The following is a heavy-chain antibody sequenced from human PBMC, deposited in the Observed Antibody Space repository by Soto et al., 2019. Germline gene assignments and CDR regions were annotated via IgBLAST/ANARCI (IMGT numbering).Heavy chain of an antibody. CDR2: IYYNGNT. Sequence: SETLSLTCTVSGGSISTYYWSWIRQPPGKGLEWIGYIYYNGNTNYNPTLKSRVTISVDTSKNQFSLRLRSVSAADTAVYYCARDGSRYDFWSGPYYFDYWGQGALVTVSS. D-gene: IGHD3-3*01. CDR1: GGSISTYY. J-gene: IGHJ4*02. CDR3: ARDGSRYDFWSGPYYFDY. V-gene: IGHV4-59*01.